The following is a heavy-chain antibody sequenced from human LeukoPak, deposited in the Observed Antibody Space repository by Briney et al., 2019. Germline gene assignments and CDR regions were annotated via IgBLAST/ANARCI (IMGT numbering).Heavy chain of an antibody. Sequence: GGSLRLSCAASGFTFSSYWMHWVRQAPGKGLVWVTRINSDGSSTSYADSVKGRFTISRDNAKDTLYLQMNSLRAEDTAVYYCAKGDESVVVPAAIRHYYYYGMDVWGQGTTVTVSS. V-gene: IGHV3-74*01. CDR1: GFTFSSYW. D-gene: IGHD2-2*01. CDR2: INSDGSST. J-gene: IGHJ6*02. CDR3: AKGDESVVVPAAIRHYYYYGMDV.